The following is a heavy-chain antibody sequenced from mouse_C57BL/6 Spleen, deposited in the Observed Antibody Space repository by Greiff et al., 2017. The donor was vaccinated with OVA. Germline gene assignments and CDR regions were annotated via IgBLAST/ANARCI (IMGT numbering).Heavy chain of an antibody. D-gene: IGHD2-10*02. J-gene: IGHJ2*01. Sequence: EVQGVESGGGLVKPGGSLKLSCAASGFTFSSYAMSWVRQTPEKRLEWVATISDGGSYTYYPDNVKGRFTISRDNAKNNLYLQMSHLKSEDTAMYYCARDGGYGQYYFDYWGQGTTLTVSS. V-gene: IGHV5-4*01. CDR1: GFTFSSYA. CDR2: ISDGGSYT. CDR3: ARDGGYGQYYFDY.